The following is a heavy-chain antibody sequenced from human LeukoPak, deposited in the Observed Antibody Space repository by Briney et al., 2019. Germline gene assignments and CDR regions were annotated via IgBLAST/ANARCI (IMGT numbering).Heavy chain of an antibody. CDR2: IYANGDP. J-gene: IGHJ4*02. CDR1: GLTVNNNY. V-gene: IGHV3-66*01. D-gene: IGHD4-17*01. Sequence: GGSLRLSCAAAGLTVNNNYGRWARQAGGEGMEWVSIIYANGDPLSTASVRGRFTFSRDISKKSLFLQSKSLRAEDTAVYYCAHCDYPLTYWGQGTLVTVSS. CDR3: AHCDYPLTY.